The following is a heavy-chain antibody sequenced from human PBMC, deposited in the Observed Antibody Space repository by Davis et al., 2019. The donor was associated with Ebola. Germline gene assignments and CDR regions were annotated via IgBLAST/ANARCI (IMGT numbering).Heavy chain of an antibody. CDR1: GFTFSRYA. Sequence: GGSLRLSCAASGFTFSRYAIHWVRQAPGKGLEWVAVISCDGSNKYYADSVKGRLTISRDNSKNTLYLQMNSLRAEDTAVYYCASNLKGPWSYYDFWSGYYTQAGGMDVWGQGTTVTVSS. V-gene: IGHV3-30*03. D-gene: IGHD3-3*01. CDR3: ASNLKGPWSYYDFWSGYYTQAGGMDV. J-gene: IGHJ6*02. CDR2: ISCDGSNK.